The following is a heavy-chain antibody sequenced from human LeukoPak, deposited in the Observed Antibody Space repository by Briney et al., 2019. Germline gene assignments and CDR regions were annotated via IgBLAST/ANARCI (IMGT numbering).Heavy chain of an antibody. CDR1: GYTFTIYG. CDR2: ISLYNGNT. V-gene: IGHV1-18*01. CDR3: CCDRQCGY. J-gene: IGHJ4*02. D-gene: IGHD2-21*01. Sequence: ASVKLSCKASGYTFTIYGFSWVRHGPAQGLELKGWISLYNGNTNYAPKLHGSLTMTTDTSTSTDYMEQRSLRSDDATVYYYCCDRQCGYGGQGTLVTVSS.